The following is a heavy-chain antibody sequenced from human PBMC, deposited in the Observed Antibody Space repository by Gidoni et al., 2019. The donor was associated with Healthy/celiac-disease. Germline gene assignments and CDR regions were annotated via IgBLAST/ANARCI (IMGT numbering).Heavy chain of an antibody. CDR2: ISSSSSTI. CDR3: ARDGEWEPFGPNAFDI. V-gene: IGHV3-48*02. CDR1: GFTFSSYS. Sequence: EVQLVESGGGLVQPGGSLRLSCAASGFTFSSYSMIWVRQAPGKGLEWVSYISSSSSTIYYADSVKGRFTISRDNAKNSLYLQMNSLRDEDTAVYYCARDGEWEPFGPNAFDIWGQGTMVTVSS. J-gene: IGHJ3*02. D-gene: IGHD1-26*01.